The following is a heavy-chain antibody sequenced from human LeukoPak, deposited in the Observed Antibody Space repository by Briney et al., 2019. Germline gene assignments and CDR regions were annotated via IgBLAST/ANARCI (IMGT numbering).Heavy chain of an antibody. D-gene: IGHD5-12*01. Sequence: GGSLRLSCAASGFAFSSYNMNWVRQAPGKGLEWVSSISSSSSYIYYADSVKGRSTISRDNAKNSLYLQMNSLRAEDTAVYYCARDFGYGDYWGQGTLVTVSS. V-gene: IGHV3-21*01. J-gene: IGHJ4*02. CDR1: GFAFSSYN. CDR2: ISSSSSYI. CDR3: ARDFGYGDY.